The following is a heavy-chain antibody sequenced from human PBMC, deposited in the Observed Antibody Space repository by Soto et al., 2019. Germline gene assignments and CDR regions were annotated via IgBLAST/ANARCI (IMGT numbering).Heavy chain of an antibody. D-gene: IGHD6-13*01. Sequence: GDSLKISCHGSGYSFTIYCIGWVVQMPGKGLEWMGIIYPGDSDTRYSPSFQGQVTISADKSISTAYLQWSSLKASDTAMYYCARLIQAAAAIDYWGQGTLVTVSS. CDR1: GYSFTIYC. J-gene: IGHJ4*02. CDR2: IYPGDSDT. CDR3: ARLIQAAAAIDY. V-gene: IGHV5-51*01.